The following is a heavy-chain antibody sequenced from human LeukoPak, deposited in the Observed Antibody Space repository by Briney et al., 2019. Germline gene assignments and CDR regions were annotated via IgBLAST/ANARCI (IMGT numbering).Heavy chain of an antibody. J-gene: IGHJ3*02. Sequence: SETLSLTCTVSGGSISSYYWSWIRQPPGKGLEWIGYIYYSGSTNYNPSLKSRVTISVDTSKNQFSLKLSSVTAADTAVYYCARDQASGSQSTWAFDIWGQGTMVTVSS. D-gene: IGHD1-26*01. CDR2: IYYSGST. V-gene: IGHV4-59*01. CDR3: ARDQASGSQSTWAFDI. CDR1: GGSISSYY.